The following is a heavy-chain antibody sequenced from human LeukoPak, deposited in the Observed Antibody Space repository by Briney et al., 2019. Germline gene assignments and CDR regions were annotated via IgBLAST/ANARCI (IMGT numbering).Heavy chain of an antibody. D-gene: IGHD5-12*01. CDR2: FNPEHTET. J-gene: IGHJ5*02. Sequence: ASVKVSCKVSGYSLSDLSLQWVRQAPGQGLEWMGGFNPEHTETIYSQKFQGRVTLTEDTSTDTAYMEPSSLRSEDTAMYFCAQQKAGYSGSPSWFDPWGQGTLVTVSS. CDR1: GYSLSDLS. CDR3: AQQKAGYSGSPSWFDP. V-gene: IGHV1-24*01.